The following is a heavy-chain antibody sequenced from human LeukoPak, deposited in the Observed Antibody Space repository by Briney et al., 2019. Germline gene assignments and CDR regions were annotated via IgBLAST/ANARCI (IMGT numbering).Heavy chain of an antibody. Sequence: PGGSLRLSCAASGFTFSSYWMSWVRQAPGKGLEWVANIKQDGSEKYYVDSVKGRFTISRDNAKNSLYLQMNSLRAEDTAVYYCARERIAAAGTFSFRRGGYYFDYWGQGTLVTVSS. V-gene: IGHV3-7*01. J-gene: IGHJ4*02. CDR1: GFTFSSYW. CDR2: IKQDGSEK. D-gene: IGHD6-13*01. CDR3: ARERIAAAGTFSFRRGGYYFDY.